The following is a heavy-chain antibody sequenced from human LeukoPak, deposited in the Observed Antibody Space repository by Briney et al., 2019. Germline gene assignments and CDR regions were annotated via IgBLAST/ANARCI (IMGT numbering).Heavy chain of an antibody. V-gene: IGHV3-15*01. CDR2: IKSKTDGGTT. CDR3: LYFWSGSSLVDY. CDR1: GFTFSSYA. J-gene: IGHJ4*02. Sequence: GGSLRLSCAASGFTFSSYAMSWVRQAPGKGLEWDGRIKSKTDGGTTDYAAPVKGRFSISRDDSKNTLYLEMYSLKTEDTAMYYCLYFWSGSSLVDYWGQGTLVTVSS. D-gene: IGHD3-3*01.